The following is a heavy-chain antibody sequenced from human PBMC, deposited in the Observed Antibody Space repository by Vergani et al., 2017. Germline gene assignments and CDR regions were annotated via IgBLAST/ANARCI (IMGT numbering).Heavy chain of an antibody. D-gene: IGHD2-21*01. V-gene: IGHV5-51*01. CDR1: GYSFTSYW. J-gene: IGHJ4*02. CDR2: INPIDSKI. Sequence: EQLVQSGAEVKKPGESLKISCKGSGYSFTSYWIGWVRQMPGKGLQWMGNINPIDSKIAYSPSFQGQAIMSLDKSITTAYLQWRSLKASDTAIYYCTRHVPCGDGACLHFDHWGQGTQVTVSS. CDR3: TRHVPCGDGACLHFDH.